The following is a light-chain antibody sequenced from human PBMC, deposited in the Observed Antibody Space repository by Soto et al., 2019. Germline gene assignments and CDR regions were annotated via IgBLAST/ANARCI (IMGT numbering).Light chain of an antibody. CDR3: ISYRSTGTLV. J-gene: IGLJ3*02. Sequence: QSALTQPASVSGSPGQSITISCTGTSSDVGGYNHVSWYQHHPDKAPKLMIYEVNNRPSGVSNRFSGSKSGNTASLTISGLQAEDEADYYCISYRSTGTLVFGGGTKLTVL. CDR1: SSDVGGYNH. CDR2: EVN. V-gene: IGLV2-14*01.